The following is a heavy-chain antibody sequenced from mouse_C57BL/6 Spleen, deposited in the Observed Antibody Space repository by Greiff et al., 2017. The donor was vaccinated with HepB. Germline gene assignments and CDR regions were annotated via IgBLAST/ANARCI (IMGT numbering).Heavy chain of an antibody. Sequence: VQLQQSGAELVKPGASVKISCKASGYAFSSYWMNWVKQRPGKGLEWIGQIYPGDGDTNYNGKFKGKATLTADKSSSTAYMQLSSLTSEDSAVYFGASTTVVADWYFDVWGTGTTVTVSS. D-gene: IGHD1-1*01. CDR3: ASTTVVADWYFDV. CDR1: GYAFSSYW. CDR2: IYPGDGDT. J-gene: IGHJ1*03. V-gene: IGHV1-80*01.